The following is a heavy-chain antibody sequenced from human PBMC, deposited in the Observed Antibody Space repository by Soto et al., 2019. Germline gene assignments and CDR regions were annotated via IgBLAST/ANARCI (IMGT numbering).Heavy chain of an antibody. J-gene: IGHJ5*02. D-gene: IGHD6-13*01. Sequence: GGSLRLSCAASGFTFSSYSMNWVRQAPGKGLEWVSSISSSSSYIYYADSVKGRFTISRDNAKNSLYLQMNSLRAEDTAVYYCARDPGIAAAGTFDPWGQGTLVTVSS. CDR1: GFTFSSYS. CDR3: ARDPGIAAAGTFDP. CDR2: ISSSSSYI. V-gene: IGHV3-21*01.